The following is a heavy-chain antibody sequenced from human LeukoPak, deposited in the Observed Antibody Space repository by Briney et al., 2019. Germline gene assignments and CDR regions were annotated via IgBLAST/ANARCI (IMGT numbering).Heavy chain of an antibody. CDR1: GYSINSGYY. CDR3: ARDIRAYYFDY. V-gene: IGHV4-38-2*02. Sequence: SETLSLTCAVSGYSINSGYYWDWIRQPPGKGLEWIGRIYHSGSTYYIPSLRSRVTISVDTSKNHFSLKLSSVTAADTAVYYCARDIRAYYFDYWGQGTLVTVSS. CDR2: IYHSGST. J-gene: IGHJ4*02.